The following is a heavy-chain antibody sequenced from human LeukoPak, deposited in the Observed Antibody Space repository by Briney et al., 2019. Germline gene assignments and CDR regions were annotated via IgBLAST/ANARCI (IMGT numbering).Heavy chain of an antibody. J-gene: IGHJ5*02. V-gene: IGHV3-7*01. Sequence: GGSLRLSCAASGFTFSNYWMSWVRQAPGKGLEWVANIKQDGSEKYYVDSVKGRFTISRDNAKNSLCLQMNSLRAEDTAVYYCAREYSSSWENWFDPWGQGTLVTVSS. CDR2: IKQDGSEK. CDR3: AREYSSSWENWFDP. CDR1: GFTFSNYW. D-gene: IGHD6-13*01.